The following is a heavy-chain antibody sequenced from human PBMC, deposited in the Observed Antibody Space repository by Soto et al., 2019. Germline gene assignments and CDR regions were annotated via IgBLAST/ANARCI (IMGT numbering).Heavy chain of an antibody. J-gene: IGHJ6*02. V-gene: IGHV3-48*02. Sequence: EVQLVESGGDLVQPGGSLRLSCVASGFTLTTHNMDWVRQAPGKGLEWISYIDTTSRTIYYADSVKGRFTVSRDNAKNSVYLQMNSLRDEDTAVYYCARDGDRGFDMDVWGQGTTITVSS. CDR3: ARDGDRGFDMDV. CDR1: GFTLTTHN. CDR2: IDTTSRTI.